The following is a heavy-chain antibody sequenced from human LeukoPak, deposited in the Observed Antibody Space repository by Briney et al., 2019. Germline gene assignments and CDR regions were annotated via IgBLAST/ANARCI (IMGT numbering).Heavy chain of an antibody. CDR1: GGSFSGYY. CDR3: ARNPHLGYDSSGYYFQVGYFDY. Sequence: KTSETLSLTCAVYGGSFSGYYWSWIRQPPGKGLEWIGEINHSGSTNYNPSLKSRVTISVDTSKNQFSLKLSSVTAADTAEYYCARNPHLGYDSSGYYFQVGYFDYWGQGTLVTVSS. D-gene: IGHD3-22*01. J-gene: IGHJ4*02. V-gene: IGHV4-34*01. CDR2: INHSGST.